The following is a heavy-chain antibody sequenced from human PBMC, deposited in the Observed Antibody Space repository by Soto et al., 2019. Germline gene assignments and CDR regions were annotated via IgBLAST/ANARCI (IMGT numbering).Heavy chain of an antibody. V-gene: IGHV4-61*01. Sequence: SETLSLTCTVSGGSVSSGSYYWSWIRQPPGKGLEWIGYIYYSGSTNYNPSLKSRVTISVDTSKNQFSLKLSSVTAADTAVYYCARTLWGELGSIDIWGQGTMVTVSS. CDR3: ARTLWGELGSIDI. CDR2: IYYSGST. D-gene: IGHD1-26*01. J-gene: IGHJ3*02. CDR1: GGSVSSGSYY.